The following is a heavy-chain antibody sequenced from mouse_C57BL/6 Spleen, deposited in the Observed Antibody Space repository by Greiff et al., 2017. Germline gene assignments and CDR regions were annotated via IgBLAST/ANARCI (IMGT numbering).Heavy chain of an antibody. Sequence: DVHLVESGGDLVKPGGSLKLSCAASGFTFSSYGMSWVRQTPDKRLEWVATISSGGSYTYYPDSVKGRFTISRDNAKNTRYLQMSSLKSEDTAMYYCARHGGYDYDGGPLSYYAMNYWGQGTSVTVSS. D-gene: IGHD2-4*01. CDR3: ARHGGYDYDGGPLSYYAMNY. CDR1: GFTFSSYG. V-gene: IGHV5-6*01. J-gene: IGHJ4*01. CDR2: ISSGGSYT.